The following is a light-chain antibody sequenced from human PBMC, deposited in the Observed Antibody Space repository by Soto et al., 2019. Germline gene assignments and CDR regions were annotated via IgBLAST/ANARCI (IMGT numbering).Light chain of an antibody. CDR1: QSVSSN. CDR2: GAS. V-gene: IGKV3-15*01. CDR3: QQYNNCPYT. Sequence: EIVMTQSPATLSVSPGERATLSCRASQSVSSNLAWYQKKPGQAPRLLIYGASTRATGIPARFSGSGSGTEFNLTISSLQSEDFAFYYCQQYNNCPYTFGQGTKLEIK. J-gene: IGKJ2*01.